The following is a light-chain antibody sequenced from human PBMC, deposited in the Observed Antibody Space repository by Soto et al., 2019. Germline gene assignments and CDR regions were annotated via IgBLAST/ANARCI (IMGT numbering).Light chain of an antibody. Sequence: IQMTQAPSSVSASVGDRVTITCRASQGISRWLAWYQQKPGKAPKLLIYAASSLQSGVPSRFGGSGSGTDFTLTISSLQPEDFATYYCLQDYNNPWTFGQGTKVDIK. J-gene: IGKJ1*01. V-gene: IGKV1-12*01. CDR2: AAS. CDR3: LQDYNNPWT. CDR1: QGISRW.